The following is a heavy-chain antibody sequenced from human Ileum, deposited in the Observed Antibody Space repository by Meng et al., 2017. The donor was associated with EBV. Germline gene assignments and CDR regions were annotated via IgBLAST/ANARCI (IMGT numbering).Heavy chain of an antibody. CDR2: TSHSGST. Sequence: QVQLRGSGPGLVKPSGTLSLPCAVSGGSISRSDWWSWVRQPPGKGLEWIGETSHSGSTNYSPSLKSRVTISLDKSKNQLSLKLNSVTAADTAVYYCASSDYYRSDYWGQGTLVTVSS. V-gene: IGHV4-4*02. J-gene: IGHJ4*02. CDR3: ASSDYYRSDY. CDR1: GGSISRSDW. D-gene: IGHD3-22*01.